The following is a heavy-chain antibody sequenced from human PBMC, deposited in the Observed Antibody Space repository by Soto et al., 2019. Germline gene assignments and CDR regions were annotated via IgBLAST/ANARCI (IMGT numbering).Heavy chain of an antibody. CDR1: GGSIRSGGYY. D-gene: IGHD2-2*01. Sequence: QVQLQESGPGLVKPSQTLSLTCTVSGGSIRSGGYYWSWIRQHPGKGLEWIGYIYYSGSTYYNPSLKSRVTISVDTSKNQFSLKLSSVTAADTAVYYCARVDVVAAAITFDYWGRGTLVTVSS. CDR3: ARVDVVAAAITFDY. J-gene: IGHJ4*02. V-gene: IGHV4-31*03. CDR2: IYYSGST.